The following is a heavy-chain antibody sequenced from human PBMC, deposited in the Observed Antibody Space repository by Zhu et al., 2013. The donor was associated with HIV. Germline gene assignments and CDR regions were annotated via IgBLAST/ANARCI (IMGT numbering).Heavy chain of an antibody. D-gene: IGHD3-10*01. J-gene: IGHJ4*02. CDR3: ANLYGSGSYGTLTLDY. CDR1: GYTFTGYY. Sequence: QVQLVQSGAEVKKPGASVKVSCKASGYTFTGYYMHWVRQAPGQGLEWMGGIIPIFGTANYAQKFQGRVTITADESTSTAYMELSSLRSEDTAVYYCANLYGSGSYGTLTLDYWGQGTLVTVSS. V-gene: IGHV1-69*01. CDR2: IIPIFGTA.